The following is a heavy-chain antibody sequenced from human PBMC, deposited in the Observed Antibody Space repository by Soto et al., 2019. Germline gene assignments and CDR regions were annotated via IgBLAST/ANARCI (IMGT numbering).Heavy chain of an antibody. CDR3: ARNRVGHGDYVGSFDY. D-gene: IGHD4-17*01. CDR2: IIPIFGTA. Sequence: QVKLVQSGAEVKKPGSSVKFSGKASGGTFSSYAISWVRQAPGQGLEWMGGIIPIFGTANYAQKFQGRVKITADDSTSTAYMELSSLRSEDTAVYYCARNRVGHGDYVGSFDYWGQGTLVTVSS. V-gene: IGHV1-69*01. CDR1: GGTFSSYA. J-gene: IGHJ4*02.